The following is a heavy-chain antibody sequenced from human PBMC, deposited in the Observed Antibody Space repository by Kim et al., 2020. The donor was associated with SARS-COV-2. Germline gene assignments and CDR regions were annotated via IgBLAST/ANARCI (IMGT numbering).Heavy chain of an antibody. CDR3: ARDFIGDFDY. J-gene: IGHJ4*02. CDR2: IWYDGSNK. Sequence: GGSLRLSCAASGFTFSSYGMHWVRQDPGKGLEWVAVIWYDGSNKYYADSVKGRFTISRDNSKNTLYLQMNSLRAEDTAVYYCARDFIGDFDYWGQGTLVTVAS. CDR1: GFTFSSYG. V-gene: IGHV3-33*01.